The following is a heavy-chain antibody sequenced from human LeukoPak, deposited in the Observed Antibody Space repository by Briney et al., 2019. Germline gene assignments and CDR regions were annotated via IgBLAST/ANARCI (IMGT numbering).Heavy chain of an antibody. Sequence: PGGSLRLSCAASGFTFTTYGMNWVRQAPGKGLEWVAVIIENGNNQYYADSVRGRFTISRDNSKSTLSLQMNSLRAEDTAIYYCATYRQVLLPFESWGQGTLVTVSS. CDR3: ATYRQVLLPFES. J-gene: IGHJ4*02. D-gene: IGHD2-8*02. V-gene: IGHV3-30*03. CDR1: GFTFTTYG. CDR2: IIENGNNQ.